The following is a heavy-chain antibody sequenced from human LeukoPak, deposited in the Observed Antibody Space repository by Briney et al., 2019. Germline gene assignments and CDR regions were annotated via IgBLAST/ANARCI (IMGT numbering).Heavy chain of an antibody. CDR3: ARSPGATTPIYLDY. Sequence: GGSLRLSCAASGFTFDDYGMSWVRQAPGKGLEWVSGINWNGGSTGYADSVKGRFTISRDNAKNSLYLQMNSLRAEDTALYYCARSPGATTPIYLDYWGQGTLVTVSS. CDR1: GFTFDDYG. D-gene: IGHD1-26*01. CDR2: INWNGGST. V-gene: IGHV3-20*04. J-gene: IGHJ4*02.